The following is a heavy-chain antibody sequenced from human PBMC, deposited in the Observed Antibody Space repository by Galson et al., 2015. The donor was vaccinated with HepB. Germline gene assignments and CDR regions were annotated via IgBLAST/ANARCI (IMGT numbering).Heavy chain of an antibody. CDR3: ARVRAAPPSDYFDY. CDR1: GFTFSSYS. Sequence: SLRLSCAASGFTFSSYSMNWVRQAPGKGLEWVSYISSSSSTIYYADSVKGRFTISRDNAKNSLYLQMNSLRDEDTAVYYCARVRAAPPSDYFDYWGQGTLVTVSS. CDR2: ISSSSSTI. D-gene: IGHD6-6*01. V-gene: IGHV3-48*02. J-gene: IGHJ4*02.